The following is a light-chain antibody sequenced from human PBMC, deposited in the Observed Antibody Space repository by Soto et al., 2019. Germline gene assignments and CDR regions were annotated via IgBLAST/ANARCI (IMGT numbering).Light chain of an antibody. CDR2: GNN. Sequence: QSVLTQPPSVSGAPGQRVTISCTGTSSNIGAGYDVIWYQQLPGTAPKLLIFGNNSRSSGVPDRFSASKSGTSASLAVAGLQAEDEADYHCQSYDTRLSGSVFGGGIKVTVL. CDR1: SSNIGAGYD. CDR3: QSYDTRLSGSV. V-gene: IGLV1-40*01. J-gene: IGLJ3*02.